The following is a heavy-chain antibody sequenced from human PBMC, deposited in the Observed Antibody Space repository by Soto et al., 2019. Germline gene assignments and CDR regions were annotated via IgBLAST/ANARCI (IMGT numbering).Heavy chain of an antibody. V-gene: IGHV4-31*03. CDR3: AGEDDNGDYFDY. CDR1: GGSISSGGYF. CDR2: IYYSGST. J-gene: IGHJ4*02. Sequence: PSETLSLTCTVSGGSISSGGYFWSWIRQHPGKGLEWIGYIYYSGSTFYNPSFKSRVTISRDTSKNQFSLEVRSVTDADTAVYYCAGEDDNGDYFDYWGQGTLVTVSS. D-gene: IGHD4-17*01.